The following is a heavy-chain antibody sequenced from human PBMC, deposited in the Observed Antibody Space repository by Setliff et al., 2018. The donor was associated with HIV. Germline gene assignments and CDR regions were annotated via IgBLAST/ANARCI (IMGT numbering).Heavy chain of an antibody. V-gene: IGHV3-23*01. J-gene: IGHJ4*02. CDR1: GFTFSNYA. CDR3: AKELVASGLGYFDS. Sequence: RLPCAASGFTFSNYAMSWVRQGPGGGLEWVPAILSTGERTFYADSVKGRFTISRDNSKNAVYLQMNSLRAEDTAEYYCAKELVASGLGYFDSWGRGILVTVSS. D-gene: IGHD2-15*01. CDR2: ILSTGERT.